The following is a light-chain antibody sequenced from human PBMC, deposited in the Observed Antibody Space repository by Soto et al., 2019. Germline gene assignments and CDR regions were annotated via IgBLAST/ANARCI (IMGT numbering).Light chain of an antibody. CDR3: QQYNSYGT. V-gene: IGKV1-5*03. Sequence: DIQMTQSPSTLSASVGDRVTISCRASQTISDWLAWYQQKPGKAPKLLIYKASTLKSGVPSRFNGSGSGTEFTLTISSLQPDDFATYYCQQYNSYGTFGQGTKVDIK. CDR1: QTISDW. J-gene: IGKJ1*01. CDR2: KAS.